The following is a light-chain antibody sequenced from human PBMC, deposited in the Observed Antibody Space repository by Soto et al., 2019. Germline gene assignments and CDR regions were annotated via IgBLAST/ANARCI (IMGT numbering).Light chain of an antibody. CDR3: QHYNSDPWT. J-gene: IGKJ1*01. Sequence: DIEMTQSPSTLSASVGDRLTITCRASQTIRRWLAWYQQRPGKAPKVLIYDASTLESGVPARFSGSGTETEFTLTISSLQPEDSVTYYCQHYNSDPWTFGQGTKVDIK. CDR2: DAS. CDR1: QTIRRW. V-gene: IGKV1-5*01.